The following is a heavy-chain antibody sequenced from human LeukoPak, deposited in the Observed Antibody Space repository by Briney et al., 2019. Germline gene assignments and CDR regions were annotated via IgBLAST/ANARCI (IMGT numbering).Heavy chain of an antibody. CDR2: IYPSDSDT. CDR1: GYTFVDYW. Sequence: GESLKISCRGSGYTFVDYWSGWVRQMPGKGLEWIGFIYPSDSDTRYSPSFQGQVTISADATMNTAFLQWSSLKASDTAIYYCARFRCGGDCHSDFWGQGTLVTVAS. V-gene: IGHV5-51*01. D-gene: IGHD2-21*02. CDR3: ARFRCGGDCHSDF. J-gene: IGHJ4*02.